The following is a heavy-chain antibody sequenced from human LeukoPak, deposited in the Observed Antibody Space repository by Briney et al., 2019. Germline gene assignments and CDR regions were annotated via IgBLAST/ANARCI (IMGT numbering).Heavy chain of an antibody. V-gene: IGHV4-39*01. Sequence: KTSQTLSLTCTVSGGSISSGDYYWSWIRQPPGKGLEWIGSIYYSGSTYYNPSLKSRVTISVDTSKNQFSLKLSSVTAADTAVYYCARHLTYYYDSRRLRYFDYWGQGTLVTVSS. J-gene: IGHJ4*02. CDR2: IYYSGST. CDR1: GGSISSGDYY. D-gene: IGHD3-22*01. CDR3: ARHLTYYYDSRRLRYFDY.